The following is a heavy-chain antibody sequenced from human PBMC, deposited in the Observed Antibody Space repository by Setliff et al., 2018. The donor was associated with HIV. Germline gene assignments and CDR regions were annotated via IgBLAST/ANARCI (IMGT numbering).Heavy chain of an antibody. CDR3: GRQVPVPGVAVTPIDY. D-gene: IGHD3-22*01. V-gene: IGHV4-59*08. CDR2: IFYTGST. CDR1: GGSISSYY. Sequence: SETLSLTCTVSGGSISSYYWTWLRQFPGKGLEWIGFIFYTGSTTYNPSLNSRVAISVDTSKNQFSLKLSSVTAADTAVYYCGRQVPVPGVAVTPIDYWGQGTLVTVSS. J-gene: IGHJ4*02.